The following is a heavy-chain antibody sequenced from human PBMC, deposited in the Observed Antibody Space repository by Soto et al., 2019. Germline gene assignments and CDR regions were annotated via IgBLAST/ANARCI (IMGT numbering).Heavy chain of an antibody. J-gene: IGHJ4*02. D-gene: IGHD4-4*01. V-gene: IGHV4-34*01. CDR1: GGFLSESY. CDR2: INHVGGT. CDR3: ARAKSNYQTFDH. Sequence: PSETLSLTCAVYGGFLSESYWTWIRQPPGKGLEWIGEINHVGGTNYNPSLKSRVTMSVDTSQNQFSLRLISVTAADTAVYYCARAKSNYQTFDHWGQGSQVTVSS.